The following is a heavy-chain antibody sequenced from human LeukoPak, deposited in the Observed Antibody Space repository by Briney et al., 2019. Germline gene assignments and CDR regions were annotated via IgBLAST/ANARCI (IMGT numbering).Heavy chain of an antibody. J-gene: IGHJ4*02. D-gene: IGHD3-10*01. CDR2: ISWNSGSI. Sequence: GGSLRLSCAASGFTFDDYAMHWVRQAPGKGLEWVSGISWNSGSIGYADSVKDRFTISRDNAKNSLYLQMNSLRAEDTALYYCAKDMLLHRKGDYYGSGSSYDYWGQGTLVTVSS. V-gene: IGHV3-9*01. CDR3: AKDMLLHRKGDYYGSGSSYDY. CDR1: GFTFDDYA.